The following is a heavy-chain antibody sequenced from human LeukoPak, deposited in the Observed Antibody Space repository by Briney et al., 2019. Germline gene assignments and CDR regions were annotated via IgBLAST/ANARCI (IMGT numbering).Heavy chain of an antibody. D-gene: IGHD4-17*01. CDR3: ARDLVTVTRGFDI. CDR1: DDSFSSHY. Sequence: SETLSLTCAVSDDSFSSHYWTWIRQPPGKGLEWIGYISYIGSTNYNPSLKSRVTISIDTSKNQFSLKLSSVTAADTAVYYCARDLVTVTRGFDIWGQGAMVSVSS. V-gene: IGHV4-59*11. J-gene: IGHJ3*02. CDR2: ISYIGST.